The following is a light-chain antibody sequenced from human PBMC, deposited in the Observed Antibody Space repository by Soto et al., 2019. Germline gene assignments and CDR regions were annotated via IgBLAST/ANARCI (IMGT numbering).Light chain of an antibody. V-gene: IGLV1-47*01. Sequence: QSVLTQPPSASGTPGQRVTISCSGSSSNIGRHDVYWYQHLPGTAPKVLIYRDNQRPSGVPDRFSGSKSGTSASLAISGLQSEDEADYYCAAWDDSLIGYVFGTGTKVTVL. CDR1: SSNIGRHD. J-gene: IGLJ1*01. CDR2: RDN. CDR3: AAWDDSLIGYV.